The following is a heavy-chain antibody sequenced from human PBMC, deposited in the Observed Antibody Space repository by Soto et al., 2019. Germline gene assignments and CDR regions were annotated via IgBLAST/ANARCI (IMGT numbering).Heavy chain of an antibody. CDR3: ARGPTVTTDF. CDR2: VHYSGTT. Sequence: QVQLQESGPGLVKPSETLSLTCSVSGGSITGYYWDWFRQPPGNGLEWIGYVHYSGTTNYNPSLKRRVAMSVDTSKNEFSLKLSSVTAADTAVYYCARGPTVTTDFWGQGILVIVSS. CDR1: GGSITGYY. V-gene: IGHV4-59*01. D-gene: IGHD4-17*01. J-gene: IGHJ4*02.